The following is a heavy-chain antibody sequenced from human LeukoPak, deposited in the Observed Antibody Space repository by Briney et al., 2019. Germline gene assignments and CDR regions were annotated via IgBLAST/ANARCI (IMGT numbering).Heavy chain of an antibody. Sequence: ASVKVSCKASGYTFTSYGISWVRQAHGQGLEWMGWISAYNGNTNYAQKLQGRVTMTTDTSTSTAYMELRSLRSDDTAVYYCARVVGCSSTSCLGRNWFDPWGQGTLVTVSS. CDR3: ARVVGCSSTSCLGRNWFDP. CDR2: ISAYNGNT. V-gene: IGHV1-18*01. D-gene: IGHD2-2*01. J-gene: IGHJ5*02. CDR1: GYTFTSYG.